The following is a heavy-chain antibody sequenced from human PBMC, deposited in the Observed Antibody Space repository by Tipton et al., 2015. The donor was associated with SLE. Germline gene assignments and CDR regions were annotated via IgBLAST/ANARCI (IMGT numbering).Heavy chain of an antibody. J-gene: IGHJ4*02. D-gene: IGHD3-3*01. V-gene: IGHV4-61*09. Sequence: TLSLTCTVSGGSISSGTYYWSWIRQPAGKGLEWIGYIYTSGSTNYNPSLKSRVTISVDTSKNQFSLKLSSVTAADTAVYYCARALPPHRITIFGVGSRAGTFDYWGQGTLVTVSS. CDR3: ARALPPHRITIFGVGSRAGTFDY. CDR1: GGSISSGTYY. CDR2: IYTSGST.